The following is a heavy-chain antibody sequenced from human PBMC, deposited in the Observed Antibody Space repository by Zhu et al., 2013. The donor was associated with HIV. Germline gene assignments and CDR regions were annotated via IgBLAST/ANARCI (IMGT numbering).Heavy chain of an antibody. CDR2: INPNTGGT. V-gene: IGHV1-2*02. D-gene: IGHD3-16*02. CDR3: ARDFLGDVWGTYRRDDAFDI. J-gene: IGHJ3*02. Sequence: QVQLVQSGAEVEKPGASVTVSCQASGYSFTAYYMHWVRQAPGQGLEWMGSINPNTGGTSYAQKFQGRVTMTRDTSISTAYMDLRIRSDDTAVYYCARDFLGDVWGTYRRDDAFDIWGQGTMVTVSS. CDR1: GYSFTAYY.